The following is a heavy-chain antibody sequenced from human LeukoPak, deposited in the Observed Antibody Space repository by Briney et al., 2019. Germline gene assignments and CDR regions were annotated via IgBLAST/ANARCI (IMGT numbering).Heavy chain of an antibody. Sequence: ASVKVSCKASGYTFTGYYMHWVRQAPGQGLEWVGWINPNSGGTNYAQKFQGRVTMTRGTSISTAYMVLSRLRSDDTAVYYCARDPLTGDGAYYYYYMDVWGKGTTVTVSS. CDR3: ARDPLTGDGAYYYYYMDV. CDR1: GYTFTGYY. J-gene: IGHJ6*03. D-gene: IGHD7-27*01. V-gene: IGHV1-2*02. CDR2: INPNSGGT.